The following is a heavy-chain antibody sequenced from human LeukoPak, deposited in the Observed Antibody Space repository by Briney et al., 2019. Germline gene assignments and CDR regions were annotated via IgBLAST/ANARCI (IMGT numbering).Heavy chain of an antibody. V-gene: IGHV3-23*01. Sequence: QSGGTLRLSCIASGFTFSGDAMNWIRQVPGKGLEWVSAISGSGAHTFYADSVEGRFTVSRDNFNDTLYLQMNSLRVDDTAIYYCARDWFNDYWGQGTLVTVSS. D-gene: IGHD3-9*01. J-gene: IGHJ4*02. CDR2: ISGSGAHT. CDR1: GFTFSGDA. CDR3: ARDWFNDY.